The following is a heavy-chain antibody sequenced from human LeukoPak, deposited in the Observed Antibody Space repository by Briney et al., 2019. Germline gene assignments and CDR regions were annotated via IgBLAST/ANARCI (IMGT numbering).Heavy chain of an antibody. Sequence: GGSLRLSCAASGFTFSSYAMSWVRQIPGKGLEWVSTISGSAGSTYYADSVKGRFIISRDNSKSTLYLQMNRLRAEDTAVYYCAKDYGSGTYYYYTWGQGALVTVSS. CDR3: AKDYGSGTYYYYT. J-gene: IGHJ4*02. D-gene: IGHD3-10*01. CDR2: ISGSAGST. V-gene: IGHV3-23*01. CDR1: GFTFSSYA.